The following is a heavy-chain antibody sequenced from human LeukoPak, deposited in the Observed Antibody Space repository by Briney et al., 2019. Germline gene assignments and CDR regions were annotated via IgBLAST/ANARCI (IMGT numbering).Heavy chain of an antibody. CDR1: GGSISNSDW. CDR3: ARRIQLWPYYFDY. J-gene: IGHJ4*02. D-gene: IGHD5-18*01. CDR2: IYHTGST. V-gene: IGHV4-4*02. Sequence: SETLSLTCAVSGGSISNSDWWSWVRQPPGKGLEWIGVIYHTGSTNYNPSLKSRVTISVDKSKNQFSLNLSSVTAADTAVYYCARRIQLWPYYFDYWGQGTLVTVSS.